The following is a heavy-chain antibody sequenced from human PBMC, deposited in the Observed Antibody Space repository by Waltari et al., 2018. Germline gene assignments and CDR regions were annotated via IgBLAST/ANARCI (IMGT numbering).Heavy chain of an antibody. CDR3: ARMPGNYYYYYMDV. D-gene: IGHD2-2*01. CDR1: GFTFSSYE. V-gene: IGHV3-48*03. Sequence: EVQLVESGGGLVQPGGSLRLSCAASGFTFSSYEMNWVRQAPGKGLEWVSYISSSGSTIYYADSVKGRFTISRDNAKNSLYLQMNSLGAEDTAVYYCARMPGNYYYYYMDVWGKGTTVTVSS. J-gene: IGHJ6*03. CDR2: ISSSGSTI.